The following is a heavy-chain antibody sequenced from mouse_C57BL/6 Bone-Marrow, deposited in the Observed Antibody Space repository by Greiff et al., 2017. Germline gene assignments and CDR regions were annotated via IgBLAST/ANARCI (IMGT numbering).Heavy chain of an antibody. V-gene: IGHV2-2*01. CDR1: GFSLTSYG. CDR3: ARRWYCGSSWHWYFDV. CDR2: IWRGGST. D-gene: IGHD1-1*01. Sequence: QVQLQQSGPGLVQPSQSLSITCTVSGFSLTSYGVHWVRQSPGKGLEWLGVIWRGGSTDYNAAFISRLSISKDNSKSQVFFKMNSLQADDTAIYYWARRWYCGSSWHWYFDVWGTGTTVTVSS. J-gene: IGHJ1*03.